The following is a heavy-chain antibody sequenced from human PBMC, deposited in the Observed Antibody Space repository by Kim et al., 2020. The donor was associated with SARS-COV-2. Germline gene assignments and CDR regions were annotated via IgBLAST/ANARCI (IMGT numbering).Heavy chain of an antibody. Sequence: GGSLRLSCAASGFIFSDYPMTWVRQAPGKGLEWISSIGANSGTTYYTDSVRGRFSISKDFSGDVLYLQMNLLRGEDTAVYYCARLKESALESFDYWGQGALVTVS. D-gene: IGHD2-21*02. CDR3: ARLKESALESFDY. J-gene: IGHJ4*02. CDR1: GFIFSDYP. CDR2: IGANSGTT. V-gene: IGHV3-23*01.